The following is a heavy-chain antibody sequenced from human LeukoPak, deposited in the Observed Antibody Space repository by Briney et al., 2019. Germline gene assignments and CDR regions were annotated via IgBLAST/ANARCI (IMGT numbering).Heavy chain of an antibody. V-gene: IGHV1-8*01. CDR3: ARGPWILAPPVHSDY. CDR1: GYTFTSYD. D-gene: IGHD2-2*03. CDR2: MNPNSGNT. Sequence: GASVKVSXKASGYTFTSYDINWVRQATGQGLEWMGWMNPNSGNTGYAQKFQGRVTMTRNTSISTAYMELSSLRSEDTAVYYCARGPWILAPPVHSDYWGQGTLVTVSS. J-gene: IGHJ4*02.